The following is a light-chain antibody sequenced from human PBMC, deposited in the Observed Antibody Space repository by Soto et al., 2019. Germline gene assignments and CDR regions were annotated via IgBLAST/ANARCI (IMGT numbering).Light chain of an antibody. V-gene: IGKV3D-15*01. CDR3: QPYNNWPLT. CDR1: QSVSSN. CDR2: GAS. J-gene: IGKJ4*01. Sequence: EVVLTQSPVTLSLSPGERATLSCRASQSVSSNLAWYQQKPGQAPRLLIYGASTRATGIPARFSGSRSGAEFTLTINSLQSEDFAVYYCQPYNNWPLTFGGGTKVDIK.